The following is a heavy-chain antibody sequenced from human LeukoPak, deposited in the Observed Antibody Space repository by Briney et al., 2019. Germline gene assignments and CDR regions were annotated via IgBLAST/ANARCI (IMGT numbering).Heavy chain of an antibody. CDR2: INHSGST. CDR3: ARGGIVVVPAAPASSWFDP. CDR1: GGSFSGYY. V-gene: IGHV4-34*01. D-gene: IGHD2-2*01. J-gene: IGHJ5*02. Sequence: SETLSLTCAVYGGSFSGYYWSWIRQPPGKGLEWIGEINHSGSTNYNPSLKSRVTISVDTSKIQFSLKLSSVTAADTAVYYCARGGIVVVPAAPASSWFDPWGQGTLVTVSS.